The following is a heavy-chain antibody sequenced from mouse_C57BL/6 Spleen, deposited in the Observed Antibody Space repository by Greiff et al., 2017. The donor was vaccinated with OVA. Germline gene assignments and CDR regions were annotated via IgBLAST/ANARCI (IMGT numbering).Heavy chain of an antibody. Sequence: QVQLKESGPGLVQPSQSLSITCTVSGFSLTSYGVHWVRQSPGKGLEWLGVIWSGGSTDYNAAFISSLSISKDNSKSQVFFKMNSLQADDTAIYYCARRGYYGSSPYYYAMDYWGQGTSVTVSS. CDR3: ARRGYYGSSPYYYAMDY. J-gene: IGHJ4*01. CDR1: GFSLTSYG. V-gene: IGHV2-2*01. CDR2: IWSGGST. D-gene: IGHD1-1*01.